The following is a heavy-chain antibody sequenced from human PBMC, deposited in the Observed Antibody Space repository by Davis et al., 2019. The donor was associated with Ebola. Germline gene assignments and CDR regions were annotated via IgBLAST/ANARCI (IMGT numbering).Heavy chain of an antibody. Sequence: GGPLRLSFQGPGYSFTTYWIAWVPQIPGKGLDWTGIIYPGDSDTIYSPSFQGQVTIPADKSISTAYLQWSSLKAADTAMYYCARPGIAAAGRVLGPFDYWGQGTLVTVSS. J-gene: IGHJ4*02. CDR3: ARPGIAAAGRVLGPFDY. CDR1: GYSFTTYW. D-gene: IGHD6-13*01. CDR2: IYPGDSDT. V-gene: IGHV5-51*01.